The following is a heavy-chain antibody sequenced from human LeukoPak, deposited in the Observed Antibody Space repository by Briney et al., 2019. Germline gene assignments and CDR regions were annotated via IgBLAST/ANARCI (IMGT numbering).Heavy chain of an antibody. CDR1: GGSISSYY. D-gene: IGHD3-22*01. V-gene: IGHV4-59*01. J-gene: IGHJ4*02. CDR2: IYYSGST. CDR3: ARAGGYDSSFPPDY. Sequence: KPSETLSLTCTVSGGSISSYYWSWIRQPPGKGLEWIGYIYYSGSTNYNPSLKSRVTISVDTSKNQFSLKLSSVTAADTAVYYCARAGGYDSSFPPDYWGQGTLVTVSS.